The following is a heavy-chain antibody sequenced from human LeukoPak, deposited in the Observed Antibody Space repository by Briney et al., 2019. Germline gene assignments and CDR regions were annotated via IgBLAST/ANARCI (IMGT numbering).Heavy chain of an antibody. Sequence: ASVTVSCKASGGTFSSYAISWARQAPGQGLEWMGGIIPIFGTANYAQKFQGRVTITTDESTSIAYMELSSLRSEDTAVYYCARDAVDTAMVGWFDPWGQGTLVTVSS. D-gene: IGHD5-18*01. CDR1: GGTFSSYA. J-gene: IGHJ5*02. CDR3: ARDAVDTAMVGWFDP. CDR2: IIPIFGTA. V-gene: IGHV1-69*05.